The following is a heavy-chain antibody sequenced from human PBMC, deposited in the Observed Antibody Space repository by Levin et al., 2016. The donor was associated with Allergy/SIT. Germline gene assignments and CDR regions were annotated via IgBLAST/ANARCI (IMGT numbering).Heavy chain of an antibody. CDR3: ATERRGRSSWLRGGVSNGMDV. J-gene: IGHJ6*02. Sequence: WIRQPPGKGLEWVAVIWYDGSNKYYADSVKGRFTISRDNSKNTLYLQMNSLRAEDTAVYYCATERRGRSSWLRGGVSNGMDVWGQGTTVTVSS. D-gene: IGHD6-13*01. CDR2: IWYDGSNK. V-gene: IGHV3-33*01.